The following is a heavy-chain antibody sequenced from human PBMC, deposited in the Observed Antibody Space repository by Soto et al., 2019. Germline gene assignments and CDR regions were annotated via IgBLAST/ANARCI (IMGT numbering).Heavy chain of an antibody. V-gene: IGHV3-23*01. D-gene: IGHD3-22*01. CDR2: ISGSGGST. J-gene: IGHJ5*02. Sequence: GGSLRLSCAPSGFTFSSYAMTWVRQAPGKGLEWVSAISGSGGSTYYADSVKGRFTISRDNSKNTLYLQMNSLRAEDTAVYYCAKEANYYDSSGYYYNWFDPWGQGTLVTVSS. CDR3: AKEANYYDSSGYYYNWFDP. CDR1: GFTFSSYA.